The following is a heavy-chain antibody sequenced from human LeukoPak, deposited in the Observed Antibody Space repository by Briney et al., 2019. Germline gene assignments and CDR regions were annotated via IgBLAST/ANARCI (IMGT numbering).Heavy chain of an antibody. V-gene: IGHV4-31*03. CDR2: IYYSGST. D-gene: IGHD2-15*01. Sequence: SQTLSLTCTVSGGSISSGGYYWSWIRQHPGKGLEWIGYIYYSGSTYYNPSLKGRVTISVDTSKNQFSLKLSSVTAADTAVYYCARLPYCSGGSCRSYYYYGMDVWGQGTTVTVSS. CDR3: ARLPYCSGGSCRSYYYYGMDV. J-gene: IGHJ6*02. CDR1: GGSISSGGYY.